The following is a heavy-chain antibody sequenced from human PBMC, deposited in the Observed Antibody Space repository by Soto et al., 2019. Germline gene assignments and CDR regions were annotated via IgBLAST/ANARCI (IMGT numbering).Heavy chain of an antibody. V-gene: IGHV1-69*12. Sequence: QVQLVQSGAEVKKPGSSVKVSCKASGGTFSSYAISWVRQAPGQGLEWMGGIIPIFGTVDYAQKFQGRVTITADESTSTAYMELSSLRSEDTAVYYCASSRLGGTGYYYGMDVWGQGTTVTVSS. J-gene: IGHJ6*02. CDR2: IIPIFGTV. CDR1: GGTFSSYA. CDR3: ASSRLGGTGYYYGMDV. D-gene: IGHD3-16*01.